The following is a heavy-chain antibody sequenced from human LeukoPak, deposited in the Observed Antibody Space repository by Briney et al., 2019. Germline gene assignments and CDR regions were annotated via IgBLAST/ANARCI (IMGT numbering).Heavy chain of an antibody. CDR2: ISGSGLYI. CDR1: GFTFSDYY. CDR3: ARGGTTVTEDFDY. D-gene: IGHD4-17*01. V-gene: IGHV3-11*05. J-gene: IGHJ4*02. Sequence: GGSLRLSCAASGFTFSDYYMSWIRQAPGKGLEWVSCISGSGLYINYADSVKGRFTISRDNAKNSLYLQMNSLRAGDTAVYYCARGGTTVTEDFDYWGQGTLVTVSS.